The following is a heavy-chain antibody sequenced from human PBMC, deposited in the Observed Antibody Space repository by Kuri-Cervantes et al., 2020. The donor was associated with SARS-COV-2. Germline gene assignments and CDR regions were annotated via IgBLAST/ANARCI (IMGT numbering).Heavy chain of an antibody. J-gene: IGHJ3*02. CDR1: GGPISSYY. CDR3: ARGAYYDFWSGYTKLINDAFDI. Sequence: SETLSLTCTVPGGPISSYYWSWIRQPAGKGLEWIGRIYTSGSTNYNPSLKSRVTMSVDTSKNQFSLKLSSVTAADTAVYYCARGAYYDFWSGYTKLINDAFDIWGQGTMVTVSS. CDR2: IYTSGST. D-gene: IGHD3-3*01. V-gene: IGHV4-4*07.